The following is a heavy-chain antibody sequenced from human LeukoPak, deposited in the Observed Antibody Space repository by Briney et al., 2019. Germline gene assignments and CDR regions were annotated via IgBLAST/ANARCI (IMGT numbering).Heavy chain of an antibody. CDR3: ARDLTGSYYFDY. CDR2: ISHDGSNT. CDR1: GFTFSRSA. J-gene: IGHJ4*02. Sequence: GGSLRLSCAASGFTFSRSAVHWVRQAPGKGLEWVAVISHDGSNTDYTDSVKGRFTISRDNSKSTLYLQMNSLRAEDTAVYYCARDLTGSYYFDYWGQGTLVTVSS. V-gene: IGHV3-30*03. D-gene: IGHD1-26*01.